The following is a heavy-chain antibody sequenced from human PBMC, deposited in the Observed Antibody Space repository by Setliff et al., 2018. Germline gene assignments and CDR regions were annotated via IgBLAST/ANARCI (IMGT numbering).Heavy chain of an antibody. CDR3: ARAFDSSGYYGESHTHYFDN. CDR2: IYYSGST. J-gene: IGHJ4*02. Sequence: SETLSLTCTVSDVSISSSSFYWAWIRQPPGKGLEWIGSIYYSGSTYYNPSLTSRVTISVDTSNNQFSLNLRSVTAADTAVYYCARAFDSSGYYGESHTHYFDNWGQGTLVTVSS. CDR1: DVSISSSSFY. V-gene: IGHV4-39*01. D-gene: IGHD3-22*01.